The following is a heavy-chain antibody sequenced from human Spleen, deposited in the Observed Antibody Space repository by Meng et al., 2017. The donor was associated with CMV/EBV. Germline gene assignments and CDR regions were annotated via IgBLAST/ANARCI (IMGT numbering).Heavy chain of an antibody. Sequence: GGSLRLSCAASGFTFSSYSMNWVRQAPGKGLEWVSSISSSSSYIYYADSVKGRFTISRDNAKNSLYLQMNSLRAEDTAVYYCARSLSLSIAWYSSSSDYYYYGMDVWGQGTTVTVSS. CDR1: GFTFSSYS. J-gene: IGHJ6*02. V-gene: IGHV3-21*01. CDR2: ISSSSSYI. CDR3: ARSLSLSIAWYSSSSDYYYYGMDV. D-gene: IGHD6-6*01.